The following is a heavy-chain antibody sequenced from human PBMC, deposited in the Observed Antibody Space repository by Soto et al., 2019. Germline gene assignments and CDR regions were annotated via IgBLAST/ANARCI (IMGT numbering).Heavy chain of an antibody. CDR3: ARDDYECLSCYGMDV. D-gene: IGHD5-12*01. CDR2: INHSGST. J-gene: IGHJ6*02. CDR1: GGSFSGYY. Sequence: QVQLQQWGAGLLKPSETLSLTCAVYGGSFSGYYWSWIRQPPGKGLEWIGEINHSGSTNSNPSLKNRVTISVDTSKNQFSLKLCSVTAVDSAVYYCARDDYECLSCYGMDVWGQGTTVTVSS. V-gene: IGHV4-34*01.